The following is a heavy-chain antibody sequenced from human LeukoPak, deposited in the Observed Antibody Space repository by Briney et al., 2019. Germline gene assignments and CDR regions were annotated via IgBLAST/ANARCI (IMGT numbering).Heavy chain of an antibody. J-gene: IGHJ4*02. CDR2: IKTDGSST. Sequence: PGGSLRLSCAASGFTFSSYWMHWVRQAPGKGLVWVSRIKTDGSSTSYADSVKGRFTISRDNAKNTLYLQMNSLRTEDTAVYYCACSRDGYFDYWGQGTLVTVSS. CDR1: GFTFSSYW. V-gene: IGHV3-74*01. D-gene: IGHD5-24*01. CDR3: ACSRDGYFDY.